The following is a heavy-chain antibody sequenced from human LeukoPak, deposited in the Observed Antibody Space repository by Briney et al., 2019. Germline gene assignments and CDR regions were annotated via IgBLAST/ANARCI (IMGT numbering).Heavy chain of an antibody. CDR1: GYTFTGYY. CDR3: ARGAYSSSWGRLWDI. J-gene: IGHJ3*02. V-gene: IGHV1-2*02. CDR2: ISPNSGGT. D-gene: IGHD6-13*01. Sequence: ASVKVSCKASGYTFTGYYMHWVRQAPGQGLEWMGWISPNSGGTNYAQKFQGRVTMTRDTSISTAYMELSRLRSDDTAVYYCARGAYSSSWGRLWDIWGQGTMVTVSS.